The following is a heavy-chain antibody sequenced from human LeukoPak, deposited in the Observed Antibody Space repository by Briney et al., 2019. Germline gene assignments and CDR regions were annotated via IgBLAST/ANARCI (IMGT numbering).Heavy chain of an antibody. CDR3: AKSASLGYCSGGSCYFDY. CDR1: GFTFSSCA. D-gene: IGHD2-15*01. CDR2: ISGSGGST. V-gene: IGHV3-23*01. J-gene: IGHJ4*02. Sequence: GGSLRLSCASSGFTFSSCAMSWVRQAPGKGLEWVSAISGSGGSTYYADSVKGRFTISRDNSKNTLYLQMNSLRAEDTAVYYCAKSASLGYCSGGSCYFDYWGQGTLVTVSS.